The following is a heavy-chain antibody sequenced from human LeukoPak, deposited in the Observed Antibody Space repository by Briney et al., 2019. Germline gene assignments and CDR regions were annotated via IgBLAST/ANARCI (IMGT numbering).Heavy chain of an antibody. CDR3: ARDWSAAGASSDY. V-gene: IGHV4-61*02. Sequence: SETLSLTCTVSGGSISSGSYYWSWIRQPAGKGLEWIGRICTSGSTNYNPSLKSRVTISVDTSKNQFSLKLSSVTAADTAVYYCARDWSAAGASSDYWGQGTLVTVSS. CDR1: GGSISSGSYY. J-gene: IGHJ4*02. CDR2: ICTSGST. D-gene: IGHD6-13*01.